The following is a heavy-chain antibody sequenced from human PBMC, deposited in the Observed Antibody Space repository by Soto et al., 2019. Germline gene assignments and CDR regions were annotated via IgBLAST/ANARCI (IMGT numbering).Heavy chain of an antibody. Sequence: ASVKVSFKASGYTFTSYGISWVRQAPGQGLEWMGWISAYNGNTNYAQKLQGRVTMTTDTSTSTAYMELSSLRSEDTAVYYCARGVDTAMATYYYYMDVWGKGTTVTVSS. CDR2: ISAYNGNT. CDR1: GYTFTSYG. V-gene: IGHV1-18*01. D-gene: IGHD5-18*01. CDR3: ARGVDTAMATYYYYMDV. J-gene: IGHJ6*03.